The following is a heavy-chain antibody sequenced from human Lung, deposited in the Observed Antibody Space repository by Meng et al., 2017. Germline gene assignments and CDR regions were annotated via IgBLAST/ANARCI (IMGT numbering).Heavy chain of an antibody. CDR2: INHSGST. J-gene: IGHJ4*02. D-gene: IGHD4-11*01. CDR1: GGSFIDYY. Sequence: QVQLQQWGPGLLKPSETLSLTCVVSGGSFIDYYWSWIRQPPGKGLEWIGEINHSGSTNYNPSLESRATISVDTSQNNLSLKLSSVTAADSAVYYCARGPTTMAHDFDYWGQGTLVTVSS. V-gene: IGHV4-34*01. CDR3: ARGPTTMAHDFDY.